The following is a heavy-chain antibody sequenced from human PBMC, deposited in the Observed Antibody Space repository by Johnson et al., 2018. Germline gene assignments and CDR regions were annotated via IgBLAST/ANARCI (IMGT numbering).Heavy chain of an antibody. J-gene: IGHJ3*02. Sequence: EVQLLETGGGLVQPGESLRLSCAASGFTIRRTYMTWVRQAPGKGLEWVSVFYSGGTPFYADSVKGRFTMTRDNSKNILYLHMNTLMTEDTAVYYCASLGPDALDIWGQGTMVTVSS. CDR2: FYSGGTP. CDR3: ASLGPDALDI. CDR1: GFTIRRTY. V-gene: IGHV3-66*02. D-gene: IGHD3-16*01.